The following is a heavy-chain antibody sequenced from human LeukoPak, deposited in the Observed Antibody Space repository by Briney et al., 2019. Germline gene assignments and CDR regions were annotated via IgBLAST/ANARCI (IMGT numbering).Heavy chain of an antibody. V-gene: IGHV3-33*01. D-gene: IGHD5-12*01. Sequence: PGRSLRLSCAASGFSFSSYGMHWVRQAPGKGLEWVAVIWYDGSKKYYADSVKGRFTISRDNSKNTLYLQLNSLRPEDTAVYYCARDQLAYSGYDTLFDYWGQGTLVTVSS. CDR1: GFSFSSYG. CDR3: ARDQLAYSGYDTLFDY. J-gene: IGHJ4*02. CDR2: IWYDGSKK.